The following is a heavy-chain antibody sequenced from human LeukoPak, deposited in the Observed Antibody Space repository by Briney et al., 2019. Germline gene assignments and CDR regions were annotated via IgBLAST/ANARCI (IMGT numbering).Heavy chain of an antibody. CDR2: MNPNSGNT. CDR1: GYTFTSYG. J-gene: IGHJ4*02. D-gene: IGHD5-12*01. Sequence: ASVKVSCKASGYTFTSYGISWVRQAPGQGLEWMGWMNPNSGNTGYAQKFQGRVTMTRNTSISTAYMELSSLTSEDTAVYYCARGRHPGPTWISEYWGQGTLVTVSS. V-gene: IGHV1-8*02. CDR3: ARGRHPGPTWISEY.